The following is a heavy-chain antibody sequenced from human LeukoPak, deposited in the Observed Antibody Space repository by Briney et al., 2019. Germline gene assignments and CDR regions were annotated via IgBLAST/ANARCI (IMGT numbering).Heavy chain of an antibody. V-gene: IGHV3-9*01. Sequence: SGGSLRLSCAASGFTFDDYAMHWVRQAPGKGLEWVSGISWNSGSIGYADSVKGRFTISRDNAKNSLYLQMNSLRAEDTAVYYCARGSGYYFDYWGQGTLVTVSS. CDR3: ARGSGYYFDY. D-gene: IGHD5-12*01. J-gene: IGHJ4*02. CDR2: ISWNSGSI. CDR1: GFTFDDYA.